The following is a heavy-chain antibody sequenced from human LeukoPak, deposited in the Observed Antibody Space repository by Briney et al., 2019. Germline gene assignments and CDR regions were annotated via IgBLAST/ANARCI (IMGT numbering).Heavy chain of an antibody. V-gene: IGHV3-30*18. CDR2: ISYDGSNK. D-gene: IGHD6-19*01. CDR3: AKDSIAVAGTNWFDP. CDR1: GFTFSSYG. Sequence: GGSLRLSCAASGFTFSSYGMHWVRQAPGKGLERVAVISYDGSNKYYGDSVKGRFTISRDNSKNTLYLQMNSLRAEDTPVYYCAKDSIAVAGTNWFDPWGQGTLVTVSS. J-gene: IGHJ5*02.